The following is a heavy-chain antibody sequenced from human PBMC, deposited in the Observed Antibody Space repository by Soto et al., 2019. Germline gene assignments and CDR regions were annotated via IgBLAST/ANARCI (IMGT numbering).Heavy chain of an antibody. V-gene: IGHV4-38-2*02. CDR3: ARDHIVVVPDLTYFDY. CDR1: GHSINSGYF. D-gene: IGHD2-2*01. CDR2: IYHSGST. J-gene: IGHJ4*02. Sequence: KPSETLSLTCAVSGHSINSGYFWGWIRQPPGKGLEWIASIYHSGSTQYNPSLKSRVTISVDTSKNQFSLKLNSVTAADTAVYYCARDHIVVVPDLTYFDYWGQGTLVTVSS.